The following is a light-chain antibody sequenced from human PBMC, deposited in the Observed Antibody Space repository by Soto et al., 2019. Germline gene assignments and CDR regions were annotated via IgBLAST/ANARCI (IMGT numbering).Light chain of an antibody. V-gene: IGKV1-5*03. Sequence: DIQLTQSPPILSASVGDRVTITCRASQSIGSWLAWYQQKPGQAPNLLIFQTSNLESGVPSRFSGSGSGTEFTLTISSLQPEDFATYYCQQCNTYSTFGQGTKVESK. J-gene: IGKJ1*01. CDR3: QQCNTYST. CDR1: QSIGSW. CDR2: QTS.